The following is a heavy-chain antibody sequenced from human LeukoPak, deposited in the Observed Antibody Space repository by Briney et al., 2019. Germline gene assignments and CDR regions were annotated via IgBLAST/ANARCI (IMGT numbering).Heavy chain of an antibody. J-gene: IGHJ4*02. Sequence: PGGSLRLSCAASGFTFRAYAMHWVRQAPGKGLEWVAVIWYDGGKKYYADSVKGRFTISRDNSKNTLYPQMNSLRVEDMAVYYCARDMGGSGSQPDYWGQGTLVTVSS. D-gene: IGHD3-10*01. CDR3: ARDMGGSGSQPDY. CDR1: GFTFRAYA. V-gene: IGHV3-33*01. CDR2: IWYDGGKK.